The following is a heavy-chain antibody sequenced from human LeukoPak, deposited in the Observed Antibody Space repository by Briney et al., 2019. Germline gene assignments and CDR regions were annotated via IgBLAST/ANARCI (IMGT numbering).Heavy chain of an antibody. CDR3: ATGAPTSYSLAY. CDR2: IYYSGST. D-gene: IGHD6-13*01. Sequence: SETLSLTCTVSGGSISSYYWSWIRLPPGKGLEWIGYIYYSGSTNYNPSLKSRVTISVDTSKNQFSLKLSSVTAADTAVYYCATGAPTSYSLAYWGQGTLVTVSS. V-gene: IGHV4-59*08. CDR1: GGSISSYY. J-gene: IGHJ4*02.